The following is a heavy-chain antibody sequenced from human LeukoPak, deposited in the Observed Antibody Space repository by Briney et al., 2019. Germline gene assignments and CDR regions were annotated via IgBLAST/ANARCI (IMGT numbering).Heavy chain of an antibody. J-gene: IGHJ3*02. CDR2: INPNSGGT. CDR1: GYTFTGYY. CDR3: ARDGYGSGNGDDAFDI. Sequence: VASVKVSCKASGYTFTGYYMHWVRQAPGQGLEWMGWINPNSGGTNYAQKFQGRVTMTRDTSISTAYMELSRLRSDDTAVYYCARDGYGSGNGDDAFDIWGQGTMVTVSS. D-gene: IGHD3-10*01. V-gene: IGHV1-2*02.